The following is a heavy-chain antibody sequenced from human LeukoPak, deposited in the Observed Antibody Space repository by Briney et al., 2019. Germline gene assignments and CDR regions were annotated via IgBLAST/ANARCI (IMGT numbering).Heavy chain of an antibody. CDR1: GFTFSSYS. CDR3: ARDRVWVGSGNYNTNWLDP. D-gene: IGHD3-10*01. CDR2: ISNDGSKK. V-gene: IGHV3-30*04. Sequence: GGSLRLSCAASGFTFSSYSMHWVRQAPGKGLEWVAVISNDGSKKCYADSVKGRFTISRDNSKNTLYLQMDSLRAEDTAVYYCARDRVWVGSGNYNTNWLDPWGQGTLVTVSS. J-gene: IGHJ5*02.